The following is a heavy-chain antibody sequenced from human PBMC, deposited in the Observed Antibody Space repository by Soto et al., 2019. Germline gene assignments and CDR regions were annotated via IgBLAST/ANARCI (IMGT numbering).Heavy chain of an antibody. CDR2: IIPIFGTA. Sequence: ASVKVSCKASGGTLSSYAINWVRQAPGQGLEWMGGIIPIFGTAKYAQKFQGRVTITADESTSTAYMELNSLRAEDTAVYYCARDLGSSWSIYYYYYGMDVWGQGTTVTVSS. CDR1: GGTLSSYA. V-gene: IGHV1-69*13. J-gene: IGHJ6*02. CDR3: ARDLGSSWSIYYYYYGMDV. D-gene: IGHD6-13*01.